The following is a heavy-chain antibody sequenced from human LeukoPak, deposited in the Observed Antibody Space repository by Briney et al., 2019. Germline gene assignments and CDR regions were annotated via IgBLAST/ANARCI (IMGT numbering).Heavy chain of an antibody. CDR1: GFTFSDYY. CDR2: ISSSGITI. D-gene: IGHD3-10*01. V-gene: IGHV3-11*01. J-gene: IGHJ4*02. Sequence: GGSLRLSCAASGFTFSDYYMTWIRQAPGKGLEWVSYISSSGITIYYADSVKGRFTISRDSAKKSLYLETNSLRAEDTAVYYCARDQYGLGYGSLFDYWGQGTLVTVSS. CDR3: ARDQYGLGYGSLFDY.